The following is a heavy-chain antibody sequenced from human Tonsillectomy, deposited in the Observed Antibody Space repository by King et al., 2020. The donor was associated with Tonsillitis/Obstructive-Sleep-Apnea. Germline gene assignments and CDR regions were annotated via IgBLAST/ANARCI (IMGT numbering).Heavy chain of an antibody. CDR2: INPNSGGT. CDR3: ATSRGNLEWLSGFDY. J-gene: IGHJ4*02. V-gene: IGHV1-2*04. CDR1: GYTFTGYY. Sequence: QRVQYGAEVKKPGASVKVSCKASGYTFTGYYMHWVRQAPGQGLEWIVWINPNSGGTNYAQKFQGWVTMTRDTSISIAYMERSRLRSDDTAVYYCATSRGNLEWLSGFDYWGQGTLVTVSS. D-gene: IGHD3-3*01.